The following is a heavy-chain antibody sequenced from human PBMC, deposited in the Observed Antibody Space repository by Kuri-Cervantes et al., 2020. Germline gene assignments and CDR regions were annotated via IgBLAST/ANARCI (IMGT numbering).Heavy chain of an antibody. CDR2: ISDNGSNT. CDR3: AKSIPYNETGADY. Sequence: GESLKISCAASGFTFSSYAMSWVRQAPGKGLEWVSVISDNGSNTYYADSVKGRFTISRDNSKNTLYLQMNSLRAEDTAVYYCAKSIPYNETGADYWGQGTLVTVSS. J-gene: IGHJ4*02. D-gene: IGHD1-14*01. V-gene: IGHV3-23*01. CDR1: GFTFSSYA.